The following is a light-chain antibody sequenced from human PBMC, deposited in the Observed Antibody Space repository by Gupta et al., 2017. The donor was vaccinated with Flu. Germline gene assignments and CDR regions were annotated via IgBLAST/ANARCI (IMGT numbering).Light chain of an antibody. CDR2: EVS. Sequence: QSALTPPASVSGSTGQSITISCTGTSSDVGGYNFVSWYQQHPGKAPKLMIYEVSKRPSGVANRFSGSKSGNTASLTISGLQAEDEADYYCCSYASSSTVVFGGGTKLTVL. V-gene: IGLV2-14*01. CDR3: CSYASSSTVV. CDR1: SSDVGGYNF. J-gene: IGLJ3*02.